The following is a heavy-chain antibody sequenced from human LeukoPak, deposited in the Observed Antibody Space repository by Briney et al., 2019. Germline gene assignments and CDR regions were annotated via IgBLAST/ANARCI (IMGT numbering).Heavy chain of an antibody. Sequence: SETLSLTCTVSGGSISSYYWSWIRQPPGKGLEWIGYIYYSGSTNYNPSLKSRVTISVDTSKNQFSLKLSSVTAADTAVYYCARDCSSTSCSYGMDVWGQGTTVTVSS. CDR3: ARDCSSTSCSYGMDV. CDR2: IYYSGST. D-gene: IGHD2-2*01. V-gene: IGHV4-59*01. CDR1: GGSISSYY. J-gene: IGHJ6*02.